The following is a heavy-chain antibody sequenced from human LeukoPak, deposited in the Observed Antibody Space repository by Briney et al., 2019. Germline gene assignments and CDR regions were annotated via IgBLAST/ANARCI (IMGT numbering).Heavy chain of an antibody. CDR2: ISYSGST. Sequence: SETLSLTCTVSGGSTSSYNWSWIRQPPGKGLEWIGYISYSGSTTYTPSLKSRVTISVDTYKNQFSLTLSSVTAADTAVYSCARQRVATMRTGLDVWGQGTTVTVSS. D-gene: IGHD5-12*01. J-gene: IGHJ6*02. CDR1: GGSTSSYN. V-gene: IGHV4-59*08. CDR3: ARQRVATMRTGLDV.